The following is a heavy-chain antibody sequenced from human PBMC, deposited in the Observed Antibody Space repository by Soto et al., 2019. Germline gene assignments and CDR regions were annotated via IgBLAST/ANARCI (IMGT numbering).Heavy chain of an antibody. J-gene: IGHJ4*02. Sequence: GGSLRLSCAASGFTFSSYAMHWVRQAPGKGLEWVAVISYDGSNKYYADSVKGRFTISRDNSKNTLYRQMNSLRAEDTAVYYCARGREFCSSTSCPNILVVTIPFDYWGQGTLVTVSS. CDR3: ARGREFCSSTSCPNILVVTIPFDY. V-gene: IGHV3-30-3*01. D-gene: IGHD2-2*01. CDR1: GFTFSSYA. CDR2: ISYDGSNK.